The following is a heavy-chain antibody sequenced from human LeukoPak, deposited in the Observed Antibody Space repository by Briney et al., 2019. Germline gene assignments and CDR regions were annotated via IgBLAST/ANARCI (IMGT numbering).Heavy chain of an antibody. CDR1: GFTFSSYS. D-gene: IGHD3-22*01. CDR2: ISSSRSYI. J-gene: IGHJ4*02. Sequence: GGSLRLSCAASGFTFSSYSMNWVRQAPGKGLEWVSSISSSRSYIYYADSVKGRFTISRDNAKNSLYLQMNSLRAEDTAVYYCARDAPPRWDSRGYYPDYWGQGTLVTVSS. CDR3: ARDAPPRWDSRGYYPDY. V-gene: IGHV3-21*01.